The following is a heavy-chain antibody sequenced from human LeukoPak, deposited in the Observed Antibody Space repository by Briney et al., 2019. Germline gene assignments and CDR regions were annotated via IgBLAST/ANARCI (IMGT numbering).Heavy chain of an antibody. J-gene: IGHJ3*02. CDR3: ARTIAAAGPHAFDI. CDR2: INPNSGGT. Sequence: ASLKVSCKASGYTFTGYYMHWVRQAPGQGLEWMGRINPNSGGTNYAQKFQGRVTMTRDTSISTAYMELSRLRSDDTAVYYCARTIAAAGPHAFDIWGQGTMVTVSS. D-gene: IGHD6-13*01. CDR1: GYTFTGYY. V-gene: IGHV1-2*06.